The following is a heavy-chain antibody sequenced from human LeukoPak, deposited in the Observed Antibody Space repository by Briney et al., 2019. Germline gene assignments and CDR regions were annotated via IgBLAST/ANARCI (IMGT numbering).Heavy chain of an antibody. Sequence: GGSLRLSCAASGVTFSRYSMNWVCQAPGKGLEWVSSISSGSSYIYYADSVKGRFTISRDNAKNSLYLQMNSLRAEDTAIYYCARDLRCSSTSCYNWFDPWGQGTLVTVSS. CDR3: ARDLRCSSTSCYNWFDP. D-gene: IGHD2-2*01. CDR1: GVTFSRYS. CDR2: ISSGSSYI. J-gene: IGHJ5*02. V-gene: IGHV3-21*01.